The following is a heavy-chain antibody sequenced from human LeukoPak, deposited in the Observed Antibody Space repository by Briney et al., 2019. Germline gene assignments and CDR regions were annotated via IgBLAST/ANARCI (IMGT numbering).Heavy chain of an antibody. CDR2: INTDGSAT. J-gene: IGHJ6*03. Sequence: GGSLRLSCAASGFTFSSYWLHWVRQAPGKGLVWVSRINTDGSATNYADSVKGRFTISRDNAKNTVHLQMNSLRAEDTAVYYCVRGAARAYYMDVWGKGTTVTVSS. D-gene: IGHD6-6*01. V-gene: IGHV3-74*01. CDR1: GFTFSSYW. CDR3: VRGAARAYYMDV.